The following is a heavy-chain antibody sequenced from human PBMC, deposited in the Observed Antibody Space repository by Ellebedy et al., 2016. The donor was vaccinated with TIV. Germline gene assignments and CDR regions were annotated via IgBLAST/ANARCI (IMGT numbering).Heavy chain of an antibody. Sequence: GESLKISXAASGFTFSSYAMSWVRQAPGKGLEWVSAISGSGGSTYYADSVKGRFTISRDNSKNTLYLQMNSLRAEDTAVYYCAKDGYYDFWSGYHPFDYWGQGTLVTVSS. CDR1: GFTFSSYA. D-gene: IGHD3-3*01. J-gene: IGHJ4*02. CDR3: AKDGYYDFWSGYHPFDY. CDR2: ISGSGGST. V-gene: IGHV3-23*01.